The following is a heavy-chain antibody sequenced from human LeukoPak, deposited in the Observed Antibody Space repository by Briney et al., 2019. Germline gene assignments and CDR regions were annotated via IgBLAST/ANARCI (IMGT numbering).Heavy chain of an antibody. V-gene: IGHV5-51*01. CDR1: GYSFTSYW. Sequence: GASLQISCKGSGYSFTSYWIGWVRQLPGKGLEWMEIIYPGDSDTRYSPSFQGQVTISADKSISTAYLQWSSLKASGSAMYYCARIYGSGSYSAFDIWGQGTMVTVSS. D-gene: IGHD3-10*01. CDR3: ARIYGSGSYSAFDI. J-gene: IGHJ3*02. CDR2: IYPGDSDT.